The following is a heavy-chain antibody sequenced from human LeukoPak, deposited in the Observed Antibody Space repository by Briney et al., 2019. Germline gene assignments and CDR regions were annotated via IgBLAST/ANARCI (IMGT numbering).Heavy chain of an antibody. CDR3: ARGPTNGQAFDY. V-gene: IGHV3-30*03. CDR2: ISYDGSNR. Sequence: GGSLRLSCAASGFTFSSYGMHWVRQAPGKGLEWVAVISYDGSNRYYADSVKGRFTTSRDTSKNTLYLQMNSLRAEDTAVYWCARGPTNGQAFDYWGQGTLVSVSS. J-gene: IGHJ4*02. D-gene: IGHD2-8*01. CDR1: GFTFSSYG.